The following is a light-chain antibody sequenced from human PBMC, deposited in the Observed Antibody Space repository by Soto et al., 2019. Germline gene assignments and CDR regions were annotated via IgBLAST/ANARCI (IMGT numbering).Light chain of an antibody. CDR3: QQSFRTPFT. CDR1: QSISSS. V-gene: IGKV1-39*01. J-gene: IGKJ3*01. Sequence: DIQMTQSPSSLSGSVGDRDNITWRASQSISSSLNWYQQKPGKAPKLLVYAASRLQSGVPSRFSGTGSGTDFTLTISSLQPEDFATYYCQQSFRTPFTFGPGNKLDIK. CDR2: AAS.